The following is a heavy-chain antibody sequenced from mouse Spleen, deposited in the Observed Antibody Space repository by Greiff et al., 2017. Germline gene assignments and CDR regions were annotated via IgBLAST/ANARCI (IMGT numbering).Heavy chain of an antibody. CDR3: ARDYSLDY. D-gene: IGHD2-13*01. V-gene: IGHV5-9-1*01. CDR2: ISSGGSYT. Sequence: EVKVVESGGGLVKPGGSLKLSCAASGFTFSSYAMSWVRQTPEKRLEWVATISSGGSYTYYPDSVKGRFTISRDNAKNTLYLQMSSLRSEDTAMYYCARDYSLDYWGQGTTLTVSS. CDR1: GFTFSSYA. J-gene: IGHJ2*01.